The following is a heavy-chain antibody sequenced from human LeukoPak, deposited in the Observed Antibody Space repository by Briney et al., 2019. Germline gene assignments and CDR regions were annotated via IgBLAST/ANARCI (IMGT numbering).Heavy chain of an antibody. V-gene: IGHV3-53*05. CDR3: AKGYYYGSGSPLDY. J-gene: IGHJ4*02. CDR1: GFSVSSNY. D-gene: IGHD3-10*01. Sequence: GGFLRLSFAGTGFSVSSNYMSWVRQAPGKGLEWVSVIYSGGSTYYADSVKGRFTISRDNAKNSLYLQMNSLRAEDTALYYCAKGYYYGSGSPLDYWGQGTLVTVSS. CDR2: IYSGGST.